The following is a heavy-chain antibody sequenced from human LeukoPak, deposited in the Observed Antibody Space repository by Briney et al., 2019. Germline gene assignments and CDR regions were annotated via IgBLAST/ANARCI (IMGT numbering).Heavy chain of an antibody. J-gene: IGHJ4*02. CDR3: ANQGGYYYDSRGPDY. D-gene: IGHD3-22*01. V-gene: IGHV3-23*01. Sequence: PGGSLRLSCAASGFTFSSYAMSWVRQPPGKGLEWVSAISGSGGSTYYADSVKGRFTISRDNSKNTLYLQMNGLGAEDTAVYYCANQGGYYYDSRGPDYWGQGTLVTVSS. CDR2: ISGSGGST. CDR1: GFTFSSYA.